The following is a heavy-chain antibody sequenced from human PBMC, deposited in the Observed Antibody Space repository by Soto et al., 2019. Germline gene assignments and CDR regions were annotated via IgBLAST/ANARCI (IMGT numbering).Heavy chain of an antibody. Sequence: SVKVSCKASGGTFSSYAISWVRQAPGQGLEWMGGIIPIFGTANYAQKFQGRVTITADKSTSTAYMELSSLRSEDTAVYYCASTSPQPYYYYYYGMDVWGQGTTVTVSS. V-gene: IGHV1-69*06. J-gene: IGHJ6*02. CDR2: IIPIFGTA. CDR3: ASTSPQPYYYYYYGMDV. CDR1: GGTFSSYA. D-gene: IGHD1-1*01.